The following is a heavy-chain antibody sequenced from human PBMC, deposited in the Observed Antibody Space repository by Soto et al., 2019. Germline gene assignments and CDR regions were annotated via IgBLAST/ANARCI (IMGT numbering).Heavy chain of an antibody. J-gene: IGHJ4*02. D-gene: IGHD3-10*01. Sequence: GGSLRLSCAASRFTFNSYGMHWVRQAPGKGLEWVAVISYDGSNKYYADSVKGRFTISRDNSKNTLYLQMNSLRAEDTAVYYCAKDSQDYGTLNFDYWGQGTLVTVSS. CDR2: ISYDGSNK. CDR3: AKDSQDYGTLNFDY. CDR1: RFTFNSYG. V-gene: IGHV3-30*18.